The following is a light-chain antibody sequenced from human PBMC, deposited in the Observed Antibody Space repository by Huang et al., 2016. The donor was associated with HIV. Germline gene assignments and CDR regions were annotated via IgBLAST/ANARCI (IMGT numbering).Light chain of an antibody. Sequence: IQLTQSPSSLSASVGDRVTITCRASQDINTNLAWYKQKPGKAPKVLIYAASTLQSGVPSRFSGSASGIYFSLTINNLQPEDFATYYCQQLDTYPITFGQGTRLDI. CDR2: AAS. J-gene: IGKJ5*01. CDR1: QDINTN. V-gene: IGKV1-9*01. CDR3: QQLDTYPIT.